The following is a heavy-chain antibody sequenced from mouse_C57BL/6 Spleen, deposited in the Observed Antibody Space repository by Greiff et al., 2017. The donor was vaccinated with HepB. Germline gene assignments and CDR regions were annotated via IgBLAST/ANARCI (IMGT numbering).Heavy chain of an antibody. J-gene: IGHJ2*01. CDR2: ISDGGSYT. D-gene: IGHD4-1*01. Sequence: EVQVVESGGGLVKPGGSLKLSCAASGFTFSSYAMSWVRQTPAKRLEWVATISDGGSYTYYPDNVKGRFTISRDNAKNNLYLQMSHLKSEDTAMYYCARDRTGTGYFDYWGQGTTLTVSS. CDR3: ARDRTGTGYFDY. CDR1: GFTFSSYA. V-gene: IGHV5-4*01.